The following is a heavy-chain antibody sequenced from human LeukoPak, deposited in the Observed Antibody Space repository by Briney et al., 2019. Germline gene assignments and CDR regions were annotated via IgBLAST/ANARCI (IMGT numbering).Heavy chain of an antibody. J-gene: IGHJ4*02. CDR3: AREREGYCSGGSCYAFDY. V-gene: IGHV4-34*01. D-gene: IGHD2-15*01. CDR1: GGSFGGYY. CDR2: INHSGST. Sequence: SETLSLTCAVYGGSFGGYYWSWIRQPPGKGLEWIGEINHSGSTNYNPSLKSRVTISVDRSKNQFSLKLSSVTAADRAVYYCAREREGYCSGGSCYAFDYWGQGTLVTVSS.